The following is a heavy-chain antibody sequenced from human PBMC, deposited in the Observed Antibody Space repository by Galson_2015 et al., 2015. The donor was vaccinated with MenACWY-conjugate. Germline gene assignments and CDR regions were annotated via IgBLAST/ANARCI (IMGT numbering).Heavy chain of an antibody. CDR2: FNPANSET. Sequence: QSGAEVKKPGESLKISCKGSGYSFTNYWIGWVRQMPGKGPEWMGLFNPANSETRYSPSFQGQVTISADESISTAYLQWTSLKASDTAMYYCARHPPGGRGLDVWGRGTTVTVSS. D-gene: IGHD1-26*01. CDR1: GYSFTNYW. V-gene: IGHV5-51*01. CDR3: ARHPPGGRGLDV. J-gene: IGHJ6*02.